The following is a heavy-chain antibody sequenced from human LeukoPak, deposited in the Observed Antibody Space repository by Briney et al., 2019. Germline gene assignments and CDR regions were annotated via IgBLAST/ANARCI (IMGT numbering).Heavy chain of an antibody. CDR2: VYYSGST. Sequence: PSETLSLTCTVSSGSLYRCYWRWLRQPPGKGLKWMGNVYYSGSTKFNPSLKSRVTISVDTSKNQISLKLSSVTAADTAMYYCTIYRIAGGMDVWGQGTTVTVSS. V-gene: IGHV4-59*01. CDR3: TIYRIAGGMDV. J-gene: IGHJ6*02. CDR1: SGSLYRCY. D-gene: IGHD6-13*01.